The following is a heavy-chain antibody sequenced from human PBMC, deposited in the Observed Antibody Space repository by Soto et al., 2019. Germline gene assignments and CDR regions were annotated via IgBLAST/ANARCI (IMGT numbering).Heavy chain of an antibody. V-gene: IGHV4-34*01. CDR2: INHSGST. J-gene: IGHJ6*02. CDR1: GGSFSGYY. D-gene: IGHD5-12*01. CDR3: ARCGVATIRIRYYYYGMDV. Sequence: SETLSLTCAVYGGSFSGYYWSWIRQPPGKGLEWIGEINHSGSTNYNPSLKSRVTISVDTSKNQFSLKLSSVTAADTAVYYCARCGVATIRIRYYYYGMDVWDQGTTVTVSS.